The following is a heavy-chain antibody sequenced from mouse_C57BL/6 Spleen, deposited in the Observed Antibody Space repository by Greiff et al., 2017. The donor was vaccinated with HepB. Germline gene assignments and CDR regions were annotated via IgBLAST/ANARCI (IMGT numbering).Heavy chain of an antibody. D-gene: IGHD1-1*01. Sequence: QVQLQQPGAELVKPGASVKLSCKASGYTFTSYWMQWVKQRPGQGLEWIGEIDPSDSYTNYNQKFKGKATLTVDTSSSTAYMQLSSLTSEDSAVYYCARRATVVEDYWGQGTTLTVSS. CDR3: ARRATVVEDY. CDR1: GYTFTSYW. V-gene: IGHV1-50*01. CDR2: IDPSDSYT. J-gene: IGHJ2*01.